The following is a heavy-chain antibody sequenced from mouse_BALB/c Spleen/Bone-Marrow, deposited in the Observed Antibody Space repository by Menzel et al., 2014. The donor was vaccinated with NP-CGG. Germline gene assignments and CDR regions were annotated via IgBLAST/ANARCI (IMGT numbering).Heavy chain of an antibody. CDR2: LHPFNDDT. CDR1: GYTLTTYP. D-gene: IGHD3-3*01. CDR3: ARKGPRDAMDY. Sequence: VQLQQSGAEVVKPGASVKMSCRAFGYTLTTYPIEWMKQNHGKSLEWIGNLHPFNDDTKYNEKFKGKAKLTVEKSSTTVCLELSRLTSDDSAVYYCARKGPRDAMDYWGQGTSGTVSS. V-gene: IGHV1-47*01. J-gene: IGHJ4*01.